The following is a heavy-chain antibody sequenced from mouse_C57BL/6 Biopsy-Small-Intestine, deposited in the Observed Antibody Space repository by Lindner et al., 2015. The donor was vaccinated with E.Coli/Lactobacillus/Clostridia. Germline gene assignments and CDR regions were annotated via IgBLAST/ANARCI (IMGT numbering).Heavy chain of an antibody. CDR1: GFNIKDYY. V-gene: IGHV1-9*01. CDR3: ARRWGTFFDY. Sequence: VQLQESGAELVKPGASVRLSCTGSGFNIKDYYMHWVKQRTGHGLEWIGEVLPGSGTTNYNENFKGKATFTADASSNTAYVQLSSLTIEDSAIYYCARRWGTFFDYWGQGTTLTVSS. J-gene: IGHJ2*01. CDR2: VLPGSGTT. D-gene: IGHD1-1*02.